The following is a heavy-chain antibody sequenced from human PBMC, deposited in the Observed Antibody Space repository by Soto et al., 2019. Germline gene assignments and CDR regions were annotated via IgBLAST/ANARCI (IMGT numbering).Heavy chain of an antibody. CDR2: IIPIFGTA. V-gene: IGHV1-69*01. Sequence: QVQLVQSGAEVRKPGSSVRVSCKASGGSFNRHTISWVRQAPGQGLEWMGGIIPIFGTANHAQKFQGRVTIIADASTSQVYMELSSLRSDDTAIYYCARGWGYDSTDYYYAYWGQGTLVIVSS. J-gene: IGHJ4*02. CDR1: GGSFNRHT. CDR3: ARGWGYDSTDYYYAY. D-gene: IGHD3-22*01.